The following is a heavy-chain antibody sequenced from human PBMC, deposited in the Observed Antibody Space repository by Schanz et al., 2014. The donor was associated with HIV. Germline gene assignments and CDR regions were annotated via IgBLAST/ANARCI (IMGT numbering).Heavy chain of an antibody. D-gene: IGHD2-15*01. Sequence: EVQLLESGGDLAQPGDSLGLSCVASGFVFRDFAMAWVRQAPGKGLEGVSAVTNSGSYVNYADSVKGRFTMSRDNSKNTLSLQMDSLRVDDTAIYYCAKRSGRSFGYFDSWGQGLLVTVSS. J-gene: IGHJ4*02. CDR2: VTNSGSYV. V-gene: IGHV3-23*05. CDR3: AKRSGRSFGYFDS. CDR1: GFVFRDFA.